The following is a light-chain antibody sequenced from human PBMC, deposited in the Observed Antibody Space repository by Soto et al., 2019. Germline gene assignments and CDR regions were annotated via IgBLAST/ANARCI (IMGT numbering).Light chain of an antibody. V-gene: IGLV2-14*01. CDR3: STYSISNAYL. Sequence: QSALTQPASVSGSPGQSITISCTGTSSDVGGYDYVSWYQLHPGKAPKLMVFEVSNRPSGVSYRFSGSKSGNTASLTISGLQAEDEADYFCSTYSISNAYLCRTGTKVTVL. CDR2: EVS. J-gene: IGLJ1*01. CDR1: SSDVGGYDY.